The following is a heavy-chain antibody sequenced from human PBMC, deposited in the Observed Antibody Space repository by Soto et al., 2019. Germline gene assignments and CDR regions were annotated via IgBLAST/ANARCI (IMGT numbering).Heavy chain of an antibody. J-gene: IGHJ6*02. CDR1: GYSFTSYW. CDR3: AREIAAADTYYGMDV. CDR2: IYPGDSDT. Sequence: PGESLKISCTGSGYSFTSYWIGWVRQMPGKGLEWMGIIYPGDSDTRYSPSFQGQVTISADKSISTAYLQWSSLKASDTAMYYCAREIAAADTYYGMDVWGQGTTVTVSS. D-gene: IGHD6-13*01. V-gene: IGHV5-51*01.